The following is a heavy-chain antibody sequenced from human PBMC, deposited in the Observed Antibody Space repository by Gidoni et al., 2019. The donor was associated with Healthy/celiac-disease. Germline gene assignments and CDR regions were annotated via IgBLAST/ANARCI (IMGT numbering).Heavy chain of an antibody. CDR1: GFSLRTSGVG. D-gene: IGHD1-26*01. CDR3: AHSHNVGATKYYFDY. V-gene: IGHV2-5*02. CDR2: IYWDDDK. Sequence: QLTLKESGPTLVKPTQTLTLTCTFSGFSLRTSGVGVGWIRQPPGKALAWLALIYWDDDKRYSPSLKSRLTITKDTSKNQVVLTMTNMDPVDTATYYCAHSHNVGATKYYFDYWGQGTLVTVSS. J-gene: IGHJ4*02.